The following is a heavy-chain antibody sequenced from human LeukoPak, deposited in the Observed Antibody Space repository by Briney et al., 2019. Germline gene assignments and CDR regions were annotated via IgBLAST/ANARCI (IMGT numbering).Heavy chain of an antibody. J-gene: IGHJ5*02. CDR1: GYTFTSYG. CDR2: ISAYNGNT. Sequence: GASVKVSCKASGYTFTSYGISWVRQAPGQGLEWMGWISAYNGNTNYAQKLQGRVTMTTDTSTSTAYMELRSLRSDDTAVYYCARGLGYYYDSSGYYFGNWFDPWGQGTLVTVSS. D-gene: IGHD3-22*01. V-gene: IGHV1-18*01. CDR3: ARGLGYYYDSSGYYFGNWFDP.